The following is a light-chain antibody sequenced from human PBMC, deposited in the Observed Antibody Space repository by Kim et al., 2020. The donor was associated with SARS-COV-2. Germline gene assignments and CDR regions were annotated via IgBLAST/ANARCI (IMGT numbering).Light chain of an antibody. CDR1: SLRSHY. CDR2: YTD. J-gene: IGLJ2*01. Sequence: SSELTQDPSVSVTLGQTVRITCQGDSLRSHYASWYRQKPGQAPILVIYYTDNRPSGIPDRFSGSSSGHTASLTITGAQAEDEADYYCNSRDSSGYNVVFGGGTKLTVL. V-gene: IGLV3-19*01. CDR3: NSRDSSGYNVV.